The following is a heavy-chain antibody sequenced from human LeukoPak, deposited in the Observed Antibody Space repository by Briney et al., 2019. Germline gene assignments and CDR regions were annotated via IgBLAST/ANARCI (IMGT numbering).Heavy chain of an antibody. J-gene: IGHJ6*02. D-gene: IGHD3-10*01. CDR2: ISASNGDT. CDR3: ARDPARSSGSWDWSMDV. Sequence: ASVKVSCKASRYTFTNYGISSVRQAPGQGLEWMGWISASNGDTKYEQNLQGRVTMTTDTSPSTAYMQLRSSRSDDTAVYYCARDPARSSGSWDWSMDVWGQGTTVTVSS. V-gene: IGHV1-18*01. CDR1: RYTFTNYG.